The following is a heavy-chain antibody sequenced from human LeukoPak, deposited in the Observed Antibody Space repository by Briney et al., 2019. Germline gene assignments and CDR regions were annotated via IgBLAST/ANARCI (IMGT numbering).Heavy chain of an antibody. D-gene: IGHD4-17*01. CDR2: INGSGGTT. J-gene: IGHJ4*02. Sequence: GGSLRLSCAASGLTFSSYALAWVRQAPGKGLEWVSAINGSGGTTYYADSVKGHFTISRDNSKNTLYLQMNSLRAEDTAVYYCAKNFYGDYNFFFDYWGQGTLVTVSS. V-gene: IGHV3-23*01. CDR1: GLTFSSYA. CDR3: AKNFYGDYNFFFDY.